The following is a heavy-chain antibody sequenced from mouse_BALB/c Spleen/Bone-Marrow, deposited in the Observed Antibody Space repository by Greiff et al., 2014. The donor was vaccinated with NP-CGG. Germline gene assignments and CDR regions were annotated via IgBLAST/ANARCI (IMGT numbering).Heavy chain of an antibody. CDR2: ILPGSGSS. J-gene: IGHJ1*01. CDR1: GYTFSSYW. V-gene: IGHV1-9*01. Sequence: QVQLQQSGAELMKPGASVKISCKATGYTFSSYWMEWVKQRPGHGLEWIGEILPGSGSSNYNEKFKGKATFTADTSSNTAYMQLSSLTSGDSDVYYCARRGVHYWYFDVWGAGTTVTVSS. CDR3: ARRGVHYWYFDV.